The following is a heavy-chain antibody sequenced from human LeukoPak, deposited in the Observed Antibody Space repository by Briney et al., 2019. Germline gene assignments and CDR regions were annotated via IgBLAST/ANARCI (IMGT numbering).Heavy chain of an antibody. CDR2: ISGSGDTT. CDR3: AKAISSAFYYYGMDV. Sequence: PGGSVRLSCAASGFTFNNYAMNWVRQAPGKGLEWVSSISGSGDTTYYADSVKGRFTISRDNFKNTLYLQMNYLRAADTAIYYCAKAISSAFYYYGMDVWGQGTTVSVSS. J-gene: IGHJ6*02. CDR1: GFTFNNYA. V-gene: IGHV3-23*01. D-gene: IGHD6-19*01.